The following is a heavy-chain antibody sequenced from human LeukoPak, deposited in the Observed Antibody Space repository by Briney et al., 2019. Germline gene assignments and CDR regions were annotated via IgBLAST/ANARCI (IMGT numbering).Heavy chain of an antibody. CDR3: ARQSISARRAFDI. V-gene: IGHV4-59*08. CDR1: GGSISSYY. D-gene: IGHD6-6*01. J-gene: IGHJ3*02. Sequence: SETLSLTCSVSGGSISSYYWSWIRQPPGKGLEYIGYSYYSGSTDYNPSLKSRVTISVDTSNQFSLMLTSVTAADTAVYYCARQSISARRAFDIWGQGTMVTVS. CDR2: SYYSGST.